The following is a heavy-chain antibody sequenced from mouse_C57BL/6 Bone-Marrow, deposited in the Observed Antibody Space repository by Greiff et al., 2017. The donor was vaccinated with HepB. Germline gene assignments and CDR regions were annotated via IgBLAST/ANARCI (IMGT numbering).Heavy chain of an antibody. CDR2: IYPGNSDT. CDR3: TRGGQLRLPFAY. CDR1: GYTFTSYW. V-gene: IGHV1-5*01. J-gene: IGHJ3*01. D-gene: IGHD3-2*02. Sequence: EVQLQQSGTVLARPGASVKMSCKTSGYTFTSYWMHWVKQRPGQGLEWIGAIYPGNSDTSYNQKFKGKAKLTAVTSASTAYMELSSLTNEDSAVYCCTRGGQLRLPFAYWGQGTLVTVSA.